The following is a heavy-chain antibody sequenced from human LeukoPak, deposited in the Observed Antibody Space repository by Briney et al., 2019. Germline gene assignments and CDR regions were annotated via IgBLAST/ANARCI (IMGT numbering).Heavy chain of an antibody. V-gene: IGHV3-7*01. CDR2: IKQDGSEK. D-gene: IGHD3-22*01. CDR1: GFTFSSYW. Sequence: GGSLRLSCAASGFTFSSYWMSWVRQAPGKGLEWVANIKQDGSEKYYVDSVKGRFTIPRDNAKNSLYLQMNSLRAEDTAVYYCAREWYYYDSSGYPQGIWGQGTMVTVSS. J-gene: IGHJ3*02. CDR3: AREWYYYDSSGYPQGI.